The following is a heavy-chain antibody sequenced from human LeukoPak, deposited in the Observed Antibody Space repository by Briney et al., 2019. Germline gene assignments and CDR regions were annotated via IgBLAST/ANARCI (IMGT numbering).Heavy chain of an antibody. CDR1: GYTFTGYY. D-gene: IGHD5-18*01. Sequence: GASVKVSCKASGYTFTGYYMHWVRQAPGQGLEWMGWINPNSGGTNYAQKFRGRVTMTRDTSISTAYMELSRLRSDDTAVYYCAREVYSYGYEIDYWGQGTLVTVSS. CDR3: AREVYSYGYEIDY. J-gene: IGHJ4*02. CDR2: INPNSGGT. V-gene: IGHV1-2*02.